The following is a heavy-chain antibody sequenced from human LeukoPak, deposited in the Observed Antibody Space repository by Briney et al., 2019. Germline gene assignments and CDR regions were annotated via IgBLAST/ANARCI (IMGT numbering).Heavy chain of an antibody. CDR1: GGSISSYY. J-gene: IGHJ1*01. D-gene: IGHD2-2*01. CDR2: IYYSGST. CDR3: ASHQLLQYFQH. Sequence: SETLSLTCTVSGGSISSYYWSWIRQPPGKGLEWIGYIYYSGSTNYNPSLKSRVTISVDTSKNQFSLKLSSVTAADTAVYYCASHQLLQYFQHWGQGTLVTVSS. V-gene: IGHV4-59*08.